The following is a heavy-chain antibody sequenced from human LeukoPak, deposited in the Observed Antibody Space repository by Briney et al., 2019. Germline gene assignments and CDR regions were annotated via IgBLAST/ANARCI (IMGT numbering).Heavy chain of an antibody. D-gene: IGHD2-15*01. J-gene: IGHJ6*02. Sequence: SETLSLTCAVYGGSFSGYYWSWIRQPPGKGLEWIGEINHSGSTNYNPSLKSRVTISVDTSKNQFSLKLSSVTAADTAVYYCARVVARYCSGGSCYPYYYYYGMDVWGQGTTVTVSS. CDR1: GGSFSGYY. CDR3: ARVVARYCSGGSCYPYYYYYGMDV. CDR2: INHSGST. V-gene: IGHV4-34*01.